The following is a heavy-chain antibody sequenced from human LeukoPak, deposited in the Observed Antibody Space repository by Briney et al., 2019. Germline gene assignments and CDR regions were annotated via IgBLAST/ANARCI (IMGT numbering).Heavy chain of an antibody. V-gene: IGHV3-23*01. CDR3: AKRGVVIRVILVGFHKEAYYFDS. CDR2: ISGSGGGT. Sequence: GGSLRLSCAVSGITLSNYGMSWVRQAPGKGLEWVAGISGSGGGTNYADSVKGRFTISRDNPKNTLYLQMNSLRAEDTAVYFCAKRGVVIRVILVGFHKEAYYFDSWGQGALVTVSS. J-gene: IGHJ4*02. D-gene: IGHD3-22*01. CDR1: GITLSNYG.